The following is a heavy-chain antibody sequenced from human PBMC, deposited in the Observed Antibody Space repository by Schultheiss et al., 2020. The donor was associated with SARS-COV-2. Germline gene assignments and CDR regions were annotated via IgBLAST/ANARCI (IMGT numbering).Heavy chain of an antibody. V-gene: IGHV3-21*04. D-gene: IGHD6-6*01. CDR1: GFTFSSYS. CDR2: ISSSSSYI. CDR3: AKDVEYINY. J-gene: IGHJ4*02. Sequence: GESLKISCAASGFTFSSYSMNWVRQAPGKGLEWVSSISSSSSYIYYADSVKGRFTISRDNAKNTLYLQMNSLRAEDTAVYYCAKDVEYINYWGQGTLVTVSS.